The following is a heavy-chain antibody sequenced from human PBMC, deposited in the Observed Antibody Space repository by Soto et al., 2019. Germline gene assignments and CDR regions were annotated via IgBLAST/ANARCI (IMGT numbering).Heavy chain of an antibody. CDR2: IYYSGST. CDR1: GGSISSSSYY. Sequence: TSETLSLTCTVSGGSISSSSYYWGWIRQPPGKGLEWIGSIYYSGSTYYNPSLKSRVTISVDTSKNQFSLKLSSVTAADTAVYYCARHDYYDSPDAFDIWGQGTMVTVSS. D-gene: IGHD3-22*01. V-gene: IGHV4-39*01. CDR3: ARHDYYDSPDAFDI. J-gene: IGHJ3*02.